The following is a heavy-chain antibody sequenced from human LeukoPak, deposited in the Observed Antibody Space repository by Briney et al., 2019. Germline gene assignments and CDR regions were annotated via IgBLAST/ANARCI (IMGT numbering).Heavy chain of an antibody. V-gene: IGHV3-21*04. CDR3: AREMAAIQDLDY. CDR1: GFTFSSYS. CDR2: ISSNGKSA. Sequence: PGGSLRLSCAASGFTFSSYSMNWVRQAPGKGLEWVSSISSNGKSAFHADSVKGRFTISRDKARNSLFLEMRSLRAEDTAVYYCAREMAAIQDLDYWGQGTLVTVSS. D-gene: IGHD5-24*01. J-gene: IGHJ4*02.